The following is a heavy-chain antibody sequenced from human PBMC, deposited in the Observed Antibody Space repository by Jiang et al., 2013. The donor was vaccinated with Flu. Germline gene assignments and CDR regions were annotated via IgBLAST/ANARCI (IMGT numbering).Heavy chain of an antibody. CDR1: GDSVSNNYAA. CDR2: TYYRSKWYN. V-gene: IGHV6-1*01. D-gene: IGHD3-10*01. J-gene: IGHJ5*02. CDR3: VRGGYGSGSHYKNYWFDP. Sequence: QTLSLTCAISGDSVSNNYAAWNWIRQSPSRGLEWLGRTYYRSKWYNDYAVSVQGRITFNPDTSKNQFSLQLNSVTHEDTAVYYCVRGGYGSGSHYKNYWFDPWGQGTLVTVSS.